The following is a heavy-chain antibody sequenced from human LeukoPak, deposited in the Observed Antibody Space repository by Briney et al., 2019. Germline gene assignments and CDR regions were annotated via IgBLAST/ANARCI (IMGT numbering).Heavy chain of an antibody. J-gene: IGHJ6*02. CDR3: AREFYCTNGVCYLLYYYGMDV. D-gene: IGHD2-8*01. CDR1: GFTFSSYS. V-gene: IGHV3-48*02. Sequence: GGSLRLSCAASGFTFSSYSMNWVRQAPGKGLEWVSYISSSSSTIYYADSVKGRFTISRDNAKNSLYLQMNSLRDEDTAVYYRAREFYCTNGVCYLLYYYGMDVWGQGTTVTVSS. CDR2: ISSSSSTI.